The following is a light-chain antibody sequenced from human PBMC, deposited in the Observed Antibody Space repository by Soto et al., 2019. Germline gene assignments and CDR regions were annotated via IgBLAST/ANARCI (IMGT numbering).Light chain of an antibody. J-gene: IGKJ2*01. CDR3: QQYTNWPYT. V-gene: IGKV3-15*01. CDR2: AAS. Sequence: EIVMTQSPATLSVSPGERATLSCRASQSVSRNLAWYQQKPGQAPRLLIYAASTRSTGIPARFSGSGSGTEFTLTICSLQSEDFAVYYCQQYTNWPYTFGQGTKLEIK. CDR1: QSVSRN.